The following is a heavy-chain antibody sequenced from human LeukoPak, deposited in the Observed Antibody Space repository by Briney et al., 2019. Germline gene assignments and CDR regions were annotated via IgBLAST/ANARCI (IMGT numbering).Heavy chain of an antibody. J-gene: IGHJ5*02. CDR2: ISSSGSTI. V-gene: IGHV3-11*01. CDR1: GFTFSDYH. D-gene: IGHD1-26*01. CDR3: ARGGAVNWFDP. Sequence: GGSPRLSCAAPGFTFSDYHMSWIRQAPGKGLEWVSYISSSGSTIYYADSVKGRFTISRDNAKNSLYLQMNSLRAEDTAVYYCARGGAVNWFDPWGQGTLVTVSS.